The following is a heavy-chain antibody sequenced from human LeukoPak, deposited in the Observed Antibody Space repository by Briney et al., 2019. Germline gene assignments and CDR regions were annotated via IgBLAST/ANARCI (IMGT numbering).Heavy chain of an antibody. V-gene: IGHV4-59*01. CDR3: SGSDYGDPVPLDY. CDR1: GGSISSYY. D-gene: IGHD4-17*01. Sequence: SETLSLTCTVSGGSISSYYWSWIRQPPAKGLDWIGYIYYFGSTNYNPSLKSRATISVDTSKNQFSLKLGSLTAAYKPVYYCSGSDYGDPVPLDYWGQGTLVPVSS. J-gene: IGHJ4*02. CDR2: IYYFGST.